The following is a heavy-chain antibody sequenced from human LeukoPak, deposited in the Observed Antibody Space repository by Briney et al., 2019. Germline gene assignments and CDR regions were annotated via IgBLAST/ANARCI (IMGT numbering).Heavy chain of an antibody. J-gene: IGHJ5*02. CDR3: AKVAAAGYNWFDP. Sequence: GGSLRLSCAASGFTFSHYSMNWVRQAPGKGLEWVSAISGSGGSTYYADSVKGRFTISRDNSKNTLYLQMNSLRAEDTAVYYCAKVAAAGYNWFDPWGQGTLVTVSS. V-gene: IGHV3-23*01. D-gene: IGHD6-13*01. CDR1: GFTFSHYS. CDR2: ISGSGGST.